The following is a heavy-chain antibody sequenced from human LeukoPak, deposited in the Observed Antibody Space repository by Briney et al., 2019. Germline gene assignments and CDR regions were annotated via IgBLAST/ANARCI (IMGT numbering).Heavy chain of an antibody. D-gene: IGHD3-3*01. CDR3: ARVGSGYYPRSGYYYYGMDV. Sequence: GGSLRLSCAASGFTFSSYEMNWVRQAPGKGLEWVSYISTSGSTIYYVDSVKGRFTISRDNAKNSLYLQMNSLRAEDTAVYYCARVGSGYYPRSGYYYYGMDVWGQGTTVTVSS. J-gene: IGHJ6*02. CDR1: GFTFSSYE. CDR2: ISTSGSTI. V-gene: IGHV3-48*03.